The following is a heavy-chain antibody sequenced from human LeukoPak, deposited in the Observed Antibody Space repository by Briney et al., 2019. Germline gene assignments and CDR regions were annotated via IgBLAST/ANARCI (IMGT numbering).Heavy chain of an antibody. D-gene: IGHD3-10*01. CDR1: GGSISSYH. CDR3: ARDRGLDGSDQLDS. CDR2: INSNGDT. J-gene: IGHJ5*01. V-gene: IGHV4-4*07. Sequence: SETLSLTGTVSGGSISSYHWIWIRQPAGKGLEWIGRINSNGDTVYNPSLKSRATMSLDMTNNQFSLKLSSVTAADTAVYYCARDRGLDGSDQLDSWGPGTLVTVSS.